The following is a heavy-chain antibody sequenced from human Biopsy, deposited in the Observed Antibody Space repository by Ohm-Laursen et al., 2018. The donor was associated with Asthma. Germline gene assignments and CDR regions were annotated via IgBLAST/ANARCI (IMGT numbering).Heavy chain of an antibody. J-gene: IGHJ4*02. CDR1: GYSLTDLS. D-gene: IGHD4-17*01. CDR3: ASDFPKDYVRYNFQF. Sequence: SVKVSCKISGYSLTDLSMHWVRQAPGQGLEWMGGHDPEEGGTVNARRFQGRVTMTEDTSTDTAYMELSSLSSDDTAVYYCASDFPKDYVRYNFQFWGRGTLVTVSS. V-gene: IGHV1-24*01. CDR2: HDPEEGGT.